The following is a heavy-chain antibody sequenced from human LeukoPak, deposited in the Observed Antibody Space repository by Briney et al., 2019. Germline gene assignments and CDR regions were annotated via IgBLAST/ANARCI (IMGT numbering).Heavy chain of an antibody. D-gene: IGHD3-22*01. V-gene: IGHV3-33*06. CDR2: IWYDGSNK. CDR3: AKTPWPQYYYDSSGYYYDY. CDR1: GFTFSSYG. J-gene: IGHJ4*02. Sequence: GGSLRLSCAASGFTFSSYGMHWVRQAPGKGLEWVAVIWYDGSNKYYADSVKGRFTISRDNSKNTLYLQMNSLRAEDTAVYYCAKTPWPQYYYDSSGYYYDYWGQGTLVTVSS.